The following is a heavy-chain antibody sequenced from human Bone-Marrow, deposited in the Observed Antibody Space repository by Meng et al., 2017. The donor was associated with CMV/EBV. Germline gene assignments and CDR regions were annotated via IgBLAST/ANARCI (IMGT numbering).Heavy chain of an antibody. J-gene: IGHJ6*02. Sequence: ASVKVSCKASGYTFTSYDINWVRQATGQGLEWMGWMNPNSGNTGYAQKFQGRVTMTRNTSISTAYMELSSLRSEDTAVYYCARGNGYYDILTGHSAYYHGMDVWGQGTTVTVSS. CDR3: ARGNGYYDILTGHSAYYHGMDV. V-gene: IGHV1-8*01. D-gene: IGHD3-9*01. CDR2: MNPNSGNT. CDR1: GYTFTSYD.